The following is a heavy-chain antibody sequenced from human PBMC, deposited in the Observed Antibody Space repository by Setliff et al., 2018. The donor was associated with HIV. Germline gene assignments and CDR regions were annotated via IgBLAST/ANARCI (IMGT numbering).Heavy chain of an antibody. CDR2: IYHSGST. V-gene: IGHV4-38-2*01. CDR1: GYSISSGYY. CDR3: TADRASVWYGH. J-gene: IGHJ5*02. Sequence: SETLSLTCAVSGYSISSGYYWGWIRQPPGKGLEWIGSIYHSGSTYYNPSLKSRVTISVDTSKNQFSLRLRSMAAADAATYYCTADRASVWYGHWGQGTLVTVSS. D-gene: IGHD6-19*01.